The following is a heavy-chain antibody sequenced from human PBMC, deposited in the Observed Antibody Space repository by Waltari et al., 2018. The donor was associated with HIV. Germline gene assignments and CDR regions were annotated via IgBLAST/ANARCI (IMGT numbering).Heavy chain of an antibody. D-gene: IGHD3-22*01. CDR3: AKVVITNGYYFDY. Sequence: EVQLLESGGGLVQPGGSLRLSCAAPGFPFSSYAMSWLPQAPGKGLEWVSAISGSGGSTYYADSVKGRFTISRDNSKNTLYLQMNSLRAEDTAVYYCAKVVITNGYYFDYWGQGTLVTVSS. CDR1: GFPFSSYA. CDR2: ISGSGGST. V-gene: IGHV3-23*01. J-gene: IGHJ4*02.